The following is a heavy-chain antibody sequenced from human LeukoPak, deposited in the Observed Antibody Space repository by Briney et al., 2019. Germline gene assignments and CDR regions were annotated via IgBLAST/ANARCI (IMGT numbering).Heavy chain of an antibody. CDR3: AKDLDSSGWYYY. CDR2: ISGSVGST. D-gene: IGHD6-19*01. J-gene: IGHJ4*02. V-gene: IGHV3-23*01. CDR1: GFNFSSYA. Sequence: QTGGSLRLSCAASGFNFSSYAMSWVRQAPGKGLEWVSAISGSVGSTYYADSVKGRFTISRDNSKNTLYLQMNSLRAEDTAVYYCAKDLDSSGWYYYWGQGTLVTVSS.